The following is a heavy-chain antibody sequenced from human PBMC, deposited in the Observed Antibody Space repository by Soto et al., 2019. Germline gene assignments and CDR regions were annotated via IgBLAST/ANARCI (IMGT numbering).Heavy chain of an antibody. D-gene: IGHD2-21*02. CDR3: AGLSVTGGVDV. CDR1: GLTSSGIE. CDR2: ISASGDTV. Sequence: EVRLEESGGGFVQPGGALRLSCVFSGLTSSGIELNWVRQAAGKGLEWLSHISASGDTVDYIDSVRGRFTISRDNAKQSLFLQMSALRVEDTAVYYCAGLSVTGGVDVWGQGTTVTVSS. V-gene: IGHV3-48*03. J-gene: IGHJ6*02.